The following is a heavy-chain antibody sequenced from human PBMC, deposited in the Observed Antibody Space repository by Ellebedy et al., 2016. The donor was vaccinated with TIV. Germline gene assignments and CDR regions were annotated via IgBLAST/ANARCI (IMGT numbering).Heavy chain of an antibody. D-gene: IGHD3-16*01. V-gene: IGHV4-30-4*01. Sequence: SETLSLXXTVSGGSISSGDYYWSWIRQPPGKGLEWIGYIYYSGSTYYNPSLKSRVTISVDTSKNQFSLKLSSVTAADTAVYYCARVHLWALVWRTSGYNWFNPWGQGTLVTVSS. J-gene: IGHJ5*02. CDR2: IYYSGST. CDR1: GGSISSGDYY. CDR3: ARVHLWALVWRTSGYNWFNP.